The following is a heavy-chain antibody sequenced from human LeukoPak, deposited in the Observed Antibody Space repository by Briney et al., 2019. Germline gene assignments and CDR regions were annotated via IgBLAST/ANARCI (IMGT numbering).Heavy chain of an antibody. CDR3: ARKGSQGSFDY. CDR1: RLKISDYS. Sequence: PGGSLRLSCAASRLKISDYSMSWIRQSPGKGLEWVSSINNGGGVIQYANSVKGRFTISRDNAKNSLYLQMNSLTAEDTAVYYCARKGSQGSFDYWGQGTLVTVSS. CDR2: INNGGGVI. J-gene: IGHJ4*02. V-gene: IGHV3-11*01. D-gene: IGHD6-19*01.